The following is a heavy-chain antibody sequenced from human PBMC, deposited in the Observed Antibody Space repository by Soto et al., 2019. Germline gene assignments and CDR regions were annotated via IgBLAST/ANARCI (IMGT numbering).Heavy chain of an antibody. D-gene: IGHD6-13*01. CDR1: GYSISGGYY. Sequence: SETLSLTCAVSGYSISGGYYWGWIRQPPGKGLEWIGSIYHSGSTYYNPSLKSRVTISVDTSKNQFPLKLSSVTAADTAVYYCARDLRYSSSWYYFDYWGQGTLVTVSS. J-gene: IGHJ4*02. CDR3: ARDLRYSSSWYYFDY. V-gene: IGHV4-38-2*02. CDR2: IYHSGST.